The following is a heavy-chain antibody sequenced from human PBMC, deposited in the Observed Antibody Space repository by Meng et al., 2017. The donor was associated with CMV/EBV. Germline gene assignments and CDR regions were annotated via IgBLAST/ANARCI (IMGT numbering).Heavy chain of an antibody. D-gene: IGHD6-19*01. CDR3: ERSSGWYAFDM. V-gene: IGHV3-53*01. CDR1: GLTVSSNY. Sequence: GGSLRLSCAVSGLTVSSNYMSWVRQAPGKGLEWVSVIYSGGTTGYADSVRGRFTISRDKSKNTLYLQMNSLRVEDTAVYYCERSSGWYAFDMWDQGTMVTVSS. J-gene: IGHJ3*02. CDR2: IYSGGTT.